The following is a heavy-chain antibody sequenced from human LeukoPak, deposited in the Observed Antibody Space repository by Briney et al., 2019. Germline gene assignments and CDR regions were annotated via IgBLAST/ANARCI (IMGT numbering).Heavy chain of an antibody. V-gene: IGHV1-2*02. D-gene: IGHD2-15*01. CDR2: INPNSGGT. J-gene: IGHJ4*02. Sequence: ASVKVSCKASGYTFTGYYMHWERQAPGQGLEWVGWINPNSGGTNYAQKFQGRVTMTRDTSISTAYMELSRLRSDDTAVYYCARDLRYCSGGSCYGVIIAFDYWGQGTLVTVSS. CDR3: ARDLRYCSGGSCYGVIIAFDY. CDR1: GYTFTGYY.